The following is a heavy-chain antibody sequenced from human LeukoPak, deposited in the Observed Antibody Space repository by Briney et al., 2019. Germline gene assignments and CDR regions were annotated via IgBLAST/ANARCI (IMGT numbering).Heavy chain of an antibody. CDR1: GGSISSGDYY. CDR2: IYYNGST. J-gene: IGHJ6*02. Sequence: SETLSLTCTVSGGSISSGDYYWSWIRQPPGKGLEWIGYIYYNGSTYYNPSLKSRVTISVDTSKNQFSLKLSSVTAADTAVYYCARAPVDWQFYYGMDVWGQGTTVTVSS. D-gene: IGHD5-12*01. CDR3: ARAPVDWQFYYGMDV. V-gene: IGHV4-30-4*01.